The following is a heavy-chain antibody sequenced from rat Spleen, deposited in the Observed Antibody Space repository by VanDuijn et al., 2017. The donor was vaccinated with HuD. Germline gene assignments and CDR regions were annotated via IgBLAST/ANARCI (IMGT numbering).Heavy chain of an antibody. J-gene: IGHJ3*01. CDR2: INTGGGGT. Sequence: EVQLVESGGGLVQPGRSLKLSCAVSGFTFSNYYMTWVRQAPTKGLEWVAYINTGGGGTYYRDSVKGRFTISRDNAKSTLYLQMDSLRSEDTATYYCAIHGGLRNWFDSWGQGTLVTVSS. CDR3: AIHGGLRNWFDS. CDR1: GFTFSNYY. V-gene: IGHV5-27*01. D-gene: IGHD1-11*01.